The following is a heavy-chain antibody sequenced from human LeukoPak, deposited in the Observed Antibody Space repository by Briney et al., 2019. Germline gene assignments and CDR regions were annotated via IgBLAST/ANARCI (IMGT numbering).Heavy chain of an antibody. CDR2: ISGSDSYI. CDR1: GFTFSSYT. Sequence: GGSLRLSCAASGFTFSSYTMHWIRQAPGKGLEWVSSISGSDSYIFYADSVKGRFTVSRDNAKDSLYLQMNSLRAEDTAVYYCARALTALTYEGYWGQGTLVTVSS. CDR3: ARALTALTYEGY. V-gene: IGHV3-21*01. D-gene: IGHD3-3*01. J-gene: IGHJ4*02.